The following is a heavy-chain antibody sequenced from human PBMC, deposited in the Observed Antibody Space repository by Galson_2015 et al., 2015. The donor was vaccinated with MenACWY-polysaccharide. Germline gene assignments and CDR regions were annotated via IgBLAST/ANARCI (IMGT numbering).Heavy chain of an antibody. CDR2: IKQDGSEK. Sequence: SLRLSCAAYGFTFSSHWMTWVRQAPGKGLEWVATIKQDGSEKYYVDSVKGRFTISRDNAKNSLSLQMNSLRAEDTAVYYCARAGEGSSSDFDYWGQGTLVTVSS. CDR1: GFTFSSHW. J-gene: IGHJ4*02. V-gene: IGHV3-7*01. CDR3: ARAGEGSSSDFDY. D-gene: IGHD6-6*01.